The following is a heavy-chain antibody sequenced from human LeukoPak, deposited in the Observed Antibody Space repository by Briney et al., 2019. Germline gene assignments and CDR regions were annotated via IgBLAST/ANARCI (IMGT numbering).Heavy chain of an antibody. J-gene: IGHJ5*02. CDR1: GGSFSGYY. CDR2: IINGRTT. V-gene: IGHV4-34*12. CDR3: ASLMGSGSWYSWFDP. Sequence: SETLSLTCAVYGGSFSGYYWSWIRQPPGKGLEWIGEIINGRTTYYDPSLKSRVTISIDTSKNQFSLELTSVTAADTAVYYCASLMGSGSWYSWFDPWGQGTLVTVSS. D-gene: IGHD6-13*01.